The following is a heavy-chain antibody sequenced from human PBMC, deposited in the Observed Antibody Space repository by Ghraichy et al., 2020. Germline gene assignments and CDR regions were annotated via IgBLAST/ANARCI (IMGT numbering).Heavy chain of an antibody. D-gene: IGHD6-19*01. CDR3: ARVPAYSSGRGGFDY. J-gene: IGHJ4*02. Sequence: SETLSLTCTVSGGSISSYYWTWIRQPPGKGLEWIGYIYYSGSTYYNPSLRSRVTISVDTSKNQFSLKLSSVTAADTAMYYCARVPAYSSGRGGFDYWGQGTLVTVSS. CDR2: IYYSGST. V-gene: IGHV4-59*01. CDR1: GGSISSYY.